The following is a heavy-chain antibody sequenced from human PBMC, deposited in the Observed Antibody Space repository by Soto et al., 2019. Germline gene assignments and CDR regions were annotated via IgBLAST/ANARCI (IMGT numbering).Heavy chain of an antibody. Sequence: GGSLRLSCAASGFICSSYGMSWVRQAPGKGLEWVSTILVDGRTFYVDSVKGRFTISRDTSQNTVYLQMNSLTAGDTALYYCAKATATGGGAFDICGQGTMVTVSS. J-gene: IGHJ3*02. CDR2: ILVDGRT. CDR1: GFICSSYG. V-gene: IGHV3-23*01. CDR3: AKATATGGGAFDI. D-gene: IGHD2-8*02.